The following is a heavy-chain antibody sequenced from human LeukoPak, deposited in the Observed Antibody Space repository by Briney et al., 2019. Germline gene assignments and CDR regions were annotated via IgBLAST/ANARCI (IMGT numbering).Heavy chain of an antibody. V-gene: IGHV3-30*01. D-gene: IGHD3-16*01. CDR2: ISYDGSNK. J-gene: IGHJ6*03. CDR1: GVTFSSYA. CDR3: ARDSAVGLGSYYYYMDV. Sequence: GGSLRLSCAASGVTFSSYAMHWVRQSPGKGLEGVAVISYDGSNKYYADSVKGRVTISRDNSKNTLYLQMNSLRSEDTAVYYCARDSAVGLGSYYYYMDVWGKGTPVTVSS.